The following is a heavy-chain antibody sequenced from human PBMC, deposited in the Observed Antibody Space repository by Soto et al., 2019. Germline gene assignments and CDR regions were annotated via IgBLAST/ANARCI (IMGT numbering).Heavy chain of an antibody. J-gene: IGHJ4*02. CDR1: GYNFKNYA. V-gene: IGHV1-3*01. Sequence: QVQLVQSGAEVKRPGASVRVSCKASGYNFKNYAIHWVRQAPGQRLEWMGWSNEGSGNSRYSQKFQGSVSITRDTSANTVSRDLSSLKSEDTATYYCMRDDRAISGVVTLDSWGPGTLVTVSS. D-gene: IGHD3-3*01. CDR2: SNEGSGNS. CDR3: MRDDRAISGVVTLDS.